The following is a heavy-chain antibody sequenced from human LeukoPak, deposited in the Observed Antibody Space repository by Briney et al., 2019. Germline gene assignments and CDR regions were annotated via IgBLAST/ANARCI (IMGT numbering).Heavy chain of an antibody. Sequence: ASVKVSCKASGYTFTSYGISWVRQAPGQGLEWMGWISAYNGNTNYAQKLQGRVTMTTDTSTSIAYMELRSLRSDDTAVYYCARDTADLMVRGVIGGDYWGQGTLVTVSS. V-gene: IGHV1-18*01. D-gene: IGHD3-10*01. CDR2: ISAYNGNT. J-gene: IGHJ4*02. CDR3: ARDTADLMVRGVIGGDY. CDR1: GYTFTSYG.